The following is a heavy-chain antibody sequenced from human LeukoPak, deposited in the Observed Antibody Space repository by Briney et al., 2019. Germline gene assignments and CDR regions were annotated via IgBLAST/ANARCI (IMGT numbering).Heavy chain of an antibody. D-gene: IGHD1-1*01. V-gene: IGHV4-61*02. CDR2: IYINGST. CDR3: ARGRVSSSTWYSTYYYYFYMDV. J-gene: IGHJ6*03. CDR1: GGSINSGSYY. Sequence: SQTLSLTCTVSGGSINSGSYYYSWIRQPAGKGLEWIGRIYINGSTNFNPSLNGRVSISRDTTKNLFSLRLRSVTAADTAVYFCARGRVSSSTWYSTYYYYFYMDVWGKGTTVTVSS.